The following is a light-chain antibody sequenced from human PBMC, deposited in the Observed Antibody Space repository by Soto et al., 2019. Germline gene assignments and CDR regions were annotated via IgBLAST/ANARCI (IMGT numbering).Light chain of an antibody. J-gene: IGKJ1*01. CDR1: RTVFNY. CDR2: SAA. CDR3: QQTYSTSWT. Sequence: DIQMTQSPSSLSASVGDAVTITCRASRTVFNYLNWYRQRPGAAPQLLIYSAATLQSGIPSRFSGSGSETEFTLTITGLHPEDFATYYCQQTYSTSWTFGQGTTVDI. V-gene: IGKV1-39*01.